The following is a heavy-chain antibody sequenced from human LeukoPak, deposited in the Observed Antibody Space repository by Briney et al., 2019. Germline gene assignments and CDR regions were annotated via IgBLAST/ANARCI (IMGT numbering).Heavy chain of an antibody. D-gene: IGHD3-10*01. V-gene: IGHV4-59*12. CDR2: IFYTGSS. CDR1: GASISSYY. Sequence: SETLSLTCTVSGASISSYYWSWIRQPPGKGLEWIGHIFYTGSSNYNPSLKSRVTISLDRSKNQFSLKLSSVTAADTAVYYCARRRGVMDYWGQGTLVTVSS. J-gene: IGHJ4*02. CDR3: ARRRGVMDY.